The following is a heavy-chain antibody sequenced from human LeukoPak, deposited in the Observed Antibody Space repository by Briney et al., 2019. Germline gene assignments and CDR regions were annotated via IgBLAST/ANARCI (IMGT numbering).Heavy chain of an antibody. CDR1: GFTFSRYA. CDR3: ARDLSGAADYYFDY. V-gene: IGHV3-30-3*01. Sequence: PGRSLRLSCAASGFTFSRYAMHWVRQAPGKGLEWVAVLSSDGIDKHYADSGKGRFTISRDNSKNTLYLQMNSLRGEDTAVYYCARDLSGAADYYFDYWGQGTLVTVSS. J-gene: IGHJ4*02. D-gene: IGHD6-19*01. CDR2: LSSDGIDK.